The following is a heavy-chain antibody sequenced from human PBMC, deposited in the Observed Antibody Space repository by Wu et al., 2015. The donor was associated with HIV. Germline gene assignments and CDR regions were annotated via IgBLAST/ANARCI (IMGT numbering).Heavy chain of an antibody. CDR3: ARDSSGWYGGVYYFDY. J-gene: IGHJ4*02. CDR2: IIPIFGTA. Sequence: QVQLVQSGAEVKKPGSSVKVSCKASGGTFSSYAISWVRQAPGQGLEWMGRIIPIFGTANYAQKFQGRVTITADESTSTAYMELSSLRSEDTAVYYCARDSSGWYGGVYYFDYWGQGTLVTVSS. CDR1: GGTFSSYA. V-gene: IGHV1-69*13. D-gene: IGHD6-19*01.